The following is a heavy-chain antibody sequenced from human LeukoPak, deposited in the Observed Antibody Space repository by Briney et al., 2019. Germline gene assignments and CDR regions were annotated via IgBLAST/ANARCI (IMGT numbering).Heavy chain of an antibody. J-gene: IGHJ3*02. CDR2: ISSSGDTI. D-gene: IGHD6-19*01. CDR1: GFXFSSYE. CDR3: ARCRYTSGWLDAFDI. V-gene: IGHV3-48*03. Sequence: PGGSLRLSCAASGFXFSSYEMNWVRQAPGKGLEWVSYISSSGDTIYSADSVKGRFSTSRDNAKNLVYLQMIGLRAEDTALYYCARCRYTSGWLDAFDIWGQGTMVTVSS.